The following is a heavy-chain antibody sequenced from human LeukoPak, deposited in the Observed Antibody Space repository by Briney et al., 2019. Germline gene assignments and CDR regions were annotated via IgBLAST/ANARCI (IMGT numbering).Heavy chain of an antibody. CDR2: ISYDGSNK. D-gene: IGHD3-9*01. V-gene: IGHV3-30-3*01. Sequence: GGSLRLSCAASGFTFSSYAMRWVRQAPGKGLEWVAVISYDGSNKYYADSVKGRFTISRDNSKNTLYLQMNSLRAEDTAVYSCASAILTGPKLIFDYWGPGTLVTVSS. J-gene: IGHJ4*02. CDR1: GFTFSSYA. CDR3: ASAILTGPKLIFDY.